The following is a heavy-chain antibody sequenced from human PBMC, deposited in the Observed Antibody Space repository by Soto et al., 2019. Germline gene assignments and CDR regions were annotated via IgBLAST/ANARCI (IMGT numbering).Heavy chain of an antibody. V-gene: IGHV3-33*01. Sequence: GGSLRLSCAASGFTFSSYGMHWVRQAPGKGLEWVAVIWYDGSNKYYADSVKGRFTISRDNSKNTLYLQMNSLRAEDTAVYYCAREGVFSLVRGGNDAFDIWGQGTMVTVSS. CDR1: GFTFSSYG. D-gene: IGHD3-10*01. J-gene: IGHJ3*02. CDR3: AREGVFSLVRGGNDAFDI. CDR2: IWYDGSNK.